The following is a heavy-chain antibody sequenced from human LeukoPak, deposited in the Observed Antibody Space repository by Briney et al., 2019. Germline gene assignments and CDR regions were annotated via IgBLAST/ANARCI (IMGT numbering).Heavy chain of an antibody. Sequence: PGGSLRLSCAVTGFNLRTYWIHWVRHSPGRGLEWVARINGEGSRISYADSVRGRFTISRDNAKNTAYLQMNSLRAKDTALYYCARDPGYYYYGMDVWGQGTTVVVSS. V-gene: IGHV3-74*01. CDR2: INGEGSRI. CDR3: ARDPGYYYYGMDV. CDR1: GFNLRTYW. J-gene: IGHJ6*02.